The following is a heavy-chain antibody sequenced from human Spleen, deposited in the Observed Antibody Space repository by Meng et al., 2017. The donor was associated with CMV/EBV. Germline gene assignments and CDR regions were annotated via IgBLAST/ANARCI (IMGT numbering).Heavy chain of an antibody. J-gene: IGHJ4*02. V-gene: IGHV1-69*05. CDR3: ARGDTYYDFWSGYSLDY. Sequence: SVKVSCKASGYTFTSYGIAWVRQAPGQGLEWMGGIIPIFGTANYAQKFQGRVTITTDESTSTAYMELSSLRSEDTAVYYCARGDTYYDFWSGYSLDYWGQGTLVTVSS. CDR1: GYTFTSYG. CDR2: IIPIFGTA. D-gene: IGHD3-3*01.